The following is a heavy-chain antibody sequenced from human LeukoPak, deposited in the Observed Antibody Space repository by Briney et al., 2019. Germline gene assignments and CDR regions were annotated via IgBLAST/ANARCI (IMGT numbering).Heavy chain of an antibody. D-gene: IGHD3-3*01. CDR2: MYSCCRS. CDR1: GFTVSRNY. J-gene: IGHJ4*02. V-gene: IGHV3-66*01. CDR3: AKSLLRPAY. Sequence: GGSLRLSCAASGFTVSRNYMSWVRQAPGKGLEWVSVMYSCCRSYYADSVKGRFTISRDNSKNTLYLKMNSLRAENTAVYYCAKSLLRPAYWGQGTLVTVSS.